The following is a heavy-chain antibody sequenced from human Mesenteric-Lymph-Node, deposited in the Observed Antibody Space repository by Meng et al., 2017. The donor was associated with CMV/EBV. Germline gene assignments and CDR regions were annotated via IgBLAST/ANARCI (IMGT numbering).Heavy chain of an antibody. CDR2: IHPSGST. CDR3: VRAGDWKTDY. CDR1: GGSMSSDKW. J-gene: IGHJ4*02. D-gene: IGHD1-1*01. V-gene: IGHV4-4*02. Sequence: SLTCTVCGGSMSSDKWWNWVRQPPGKGLEWIGEIHPSGSTHCNPSLKSRITISIDKSKNQFSLNLNSVTAADTAVYYCVRAGDWKTDYWSQGTLVTVSS.